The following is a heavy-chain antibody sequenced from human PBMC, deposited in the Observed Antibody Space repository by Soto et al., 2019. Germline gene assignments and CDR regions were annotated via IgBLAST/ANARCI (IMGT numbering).Heavy chain of an antibody. Sequence: QGQLHESGGGVVQPGRSLRLSCAASGLTFNTSAMHWVRQAPGKGLEWVAMISHDGSHEYYGDSVKGRFSVSRDNSHNILHLQMNSLRTEDTAVYFCARNTDHRLVRGWLDPWGQGTLVTVSS. J-gene: IGHJ5*02. CDR1: GLTFNTSA. D-gene: IGHD3-10*01. CDR3: ARNTDHRLVRGWLDP. V-gene: IGHV3-30-3*01. CDR2: ISHDGSHE.